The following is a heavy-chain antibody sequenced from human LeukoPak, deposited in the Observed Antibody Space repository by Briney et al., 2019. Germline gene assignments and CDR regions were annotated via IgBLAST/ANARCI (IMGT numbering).Heavy chain of an antibody. D-gene: IGHD3-3*01. Sequence: PGGSLRLSCAASGFTFSNYWMAWVRQAPGKGLEGVANIDQDGSEKESVDSVKGRFTISRDNAKNSLYLQMSNLRAEDTPVYYCARWRGAQSEFEYWGQGTLVTVS. CDR1: GFTFSNYW. CDR2: IDQDGSEK. V-gene: IGHV3-7*01. CDR3: ARWRGAQSEFEY. J-gene: IGHJ4*02.